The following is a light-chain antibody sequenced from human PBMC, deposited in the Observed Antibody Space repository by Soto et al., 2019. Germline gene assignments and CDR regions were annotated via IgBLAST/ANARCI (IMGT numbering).Light chain of an antibody. CDR1: SSNIGSNT. V-gene: IGLV1-44*01. J-gene: IGLJ2*01. Sequence: QSVLTQPPSASGTPGQRVTISCSGSSSNIGSNTVNWYQQLPGTAPKLLIYSNNQRPSGVPDRFSGSKSGTSASLAISGLQPEDEADYYCAAWDDSLNGHVVFGGGTKVTVL. CDR3: AAWDDSLNGHVV. CDR2: SNN.